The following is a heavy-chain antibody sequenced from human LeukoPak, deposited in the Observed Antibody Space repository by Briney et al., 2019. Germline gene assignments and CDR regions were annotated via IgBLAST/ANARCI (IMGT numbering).Heavy chain of an antibody. D-gene: IGHD4-11*01. CDR1: GYTFTSND. V-gene: IGHV1-8*03. CDR2: MNPNSGNT. J-gene: IGHJ6*03. CDR3: ARGSDYSNYNYYYMDV. Sequence: EASVKVSCKASGYTFTSNDINWVRQATGQGLEWMGWMNPNSGNTGYAQKFQGRVTITRNTSISTAYMELSSLRSEDTAVYYCARGSDYSNYNYYYMDVWGKGTTVTVSS.